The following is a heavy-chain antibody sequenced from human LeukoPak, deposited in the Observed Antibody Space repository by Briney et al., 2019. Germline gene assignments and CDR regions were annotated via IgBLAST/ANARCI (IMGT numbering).Heavy chain of an antibody. V-gene: IGHV3-48*03. Sequence: GGSLRLSCAASGFTFSSYEMNWVRQAPGKGLEWVSYISSSGSTIYYADSVRGRFTISRDNAKNSLYLQMNSLRAEDTAVYYCARESKYYDSSGDDYWGQGTLVTVSS. CDR2: ISSSGSTI. D-gene: IGHD3-22*01. J-gene: IGHJ4*02. CDR1: GFTFSSYE. CDR3: ARESKYYDSSGDDY.